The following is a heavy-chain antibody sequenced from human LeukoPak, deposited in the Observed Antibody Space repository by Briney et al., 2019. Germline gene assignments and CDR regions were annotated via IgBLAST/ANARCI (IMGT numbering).Heavy chain of an antibody. CDR1: GFSVSSNY. CDR2: IYSGGST. Sequence: GGSLRLSGAASGFSVSSNYMTWVRQAPGQGLESVSDIYSGGSTYYADSAKGRFTISRDNSKNTVYLQMNSLRAEDTAVYYCARGRSGWYLDYWGQGTLVTVSS. V-gene: IGHV3-66*01. J-gene: IGHJ4*02. CDR3: ARGRSGWYLDY. D-gene: IGHD6-19*01.